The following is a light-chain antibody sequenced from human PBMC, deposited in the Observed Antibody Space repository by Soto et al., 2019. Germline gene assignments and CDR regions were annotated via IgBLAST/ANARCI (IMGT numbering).Light chain of an antibody. Sequence: QSVLTQPRSVSGSPGQSVTISCTGTNTDVGAYDYVSWYRRHPGKAPKLMIYDVSMRPSGVPDRFSGSKSGNTASLTISGLQADDEADYYCCSYAGSYTLEVFGGGTKLTVL. CDR3: CSYAGSYTLEV. CDR2: DVS. CDR1: NTDVGAYDY. V-gene: IGLV2-11*01. J-gene: IGLJ3*02.